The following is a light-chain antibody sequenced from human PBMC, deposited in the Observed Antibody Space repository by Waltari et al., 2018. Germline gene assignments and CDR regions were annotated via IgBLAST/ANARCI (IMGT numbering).Light chain of an antibody. CDR1: SSDVGAYNY. V-gene: IGLV2-14*03. J-gene: IGLJ3*02. CDR3: SSYTSRATWV. CDR2: DVT. Sequence: QSALTQPASVSGSPGQSITIPCTGTSSDVGAYNYVSLFQPHPDKAPTLLIFDVTNRPSGVSNRFSGSKSGNTASLTISGLQAEDEADYYCSSYTSRATWVFGGGTRLAVL.